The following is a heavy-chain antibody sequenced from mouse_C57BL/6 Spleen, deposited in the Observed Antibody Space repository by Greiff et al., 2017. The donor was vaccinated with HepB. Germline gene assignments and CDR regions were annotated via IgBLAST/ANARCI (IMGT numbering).Heavy chain of an antibody. D-gene: IGHD2-14*01. V-gene: IGHV1-59*01. Sequence: QVHVKQPGAELVRPGTSVKLSCKASGYTFTSYWMHWVKQRPGQGLEWIGVIDPSDSYTNYNQKFKGKATLTVDTSSSTAYMQLSSLTSEDSAVYYCARRRPYDGYFDVWGTGTTVTVSS. CDR1: GYTFTSYW. CDR2: IDPSDSYT. CDR3: ARRRPYDGYFDV. J-gene: IGHJ1*03.